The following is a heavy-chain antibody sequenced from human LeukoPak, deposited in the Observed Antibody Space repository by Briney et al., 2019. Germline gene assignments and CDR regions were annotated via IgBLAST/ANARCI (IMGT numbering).Heavy chain of an antibody. CDR2: IYYSKNT. CDR3: VSPRGFSYGYFDY. J-gene: IGHJ4*02. V-gene: IGHV4-39*01. Sequence: SETLSLTCTVSGGSISSSSAYWGWFRQPPGKGLEWIGSIYYSKNTYYNPSLKSRVTISADTSKNQFSLTLGSVSATDTAVYYCVSPRGFSYGYFDYWGQGTLVTVSS. D-gene: IGHD5-18*01. CDR1: GGSISSSSAY.